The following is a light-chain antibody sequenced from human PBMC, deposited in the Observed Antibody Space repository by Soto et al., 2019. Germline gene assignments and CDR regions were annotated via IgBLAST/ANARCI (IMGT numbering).Light chain of an antibody. Sequence: DIQLTQSPSFLSASVGDRVTITCRASQGISSYLAWYQQKPGKAPKLLIYTASTLQSGVPSRFSGSGSGTEFTLTISSRQPEDFATYYCQQFNSYPITFGQGTRLEIK. CDR2: TAS. J-gene: IGKJ5*01. CDR3: QQFNSYPIT. CDR1: QGISSY. V-gene: IGKV1-9*01.